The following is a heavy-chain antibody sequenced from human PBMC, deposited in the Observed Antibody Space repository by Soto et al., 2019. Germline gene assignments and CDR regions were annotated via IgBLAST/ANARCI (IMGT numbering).Heavy chain of an antibody. CDR1: GGSISSYY. CDR2: IYYSGST. D-gene: IGHD6-13*01. V-gene: IGHV4-59*01. Sequence: LSLTCTVSGGSISSYYWSWIRQPPGKGLEWIGYIYYSGSTNYNPSLKSRVTISVDTSKNQFSLKLSSVTAADTAVYYCASLSIAADYYYGMYVWGQGXTVTVYS. J-gene: IGHJ6*02. CDR3: ASLSIAADYYYGMYV.